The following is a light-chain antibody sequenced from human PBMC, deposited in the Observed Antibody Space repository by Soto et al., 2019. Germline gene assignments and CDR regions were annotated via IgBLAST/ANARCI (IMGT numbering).Light chain of an antibody. Sequence: ELVLTQSPGTLSLSPGERATLSCRASQSVSNNYLAWYQQKPGQAPRLLIYGASGRATGIPDRFSGSGSATDFTLTISRLEPEDFAVYFCQQSGSSPLTFGGVTKVDIK. CDR3: QQSGSSPLT. CDR2: GAS. CDR1: QSVSNNY. V-gene: IGKV3-20*01. J-gene: IGKJ4*01.